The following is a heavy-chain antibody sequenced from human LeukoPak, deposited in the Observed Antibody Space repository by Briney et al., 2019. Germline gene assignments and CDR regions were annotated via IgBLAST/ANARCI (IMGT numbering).Heavy chain of an antibody. V-gene: IGHV3-23*01. CDR3: AKSIGPLVVVAATLDY. D-gene: IGHD2-15*01. J-gene: IGHJ4*02. CDR2: ISGSGGST. Sequence: PGGSLRLSCAASGFTFSSYAMSWVRQAPGKGLEWVSAISGSGGSTYYADSVKGRFTISRDNSKNTLYLQMNSLRAEDTAVYYCAKSIGPLVVVAATLDYWGQGTLVTVSS. CDR1: GFTFSSYA.